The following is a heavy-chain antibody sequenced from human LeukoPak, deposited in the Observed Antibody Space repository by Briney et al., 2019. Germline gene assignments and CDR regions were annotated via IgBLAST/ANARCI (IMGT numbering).Heavy chain of an antibody. J-gene: IGHJ5*02. Sequence: GGSLRLSCAASGFTFSSYSMNWVRQAPGKGLEWVSYISSSGSTIYYADSVKGRFTISRDNAKNSLYLQMNSLRAEDTAVYYCARGITSTTITIFGVVQAFDPWGQGTLVTVSS. D-gene: IGHD3-3*01. CDR2: ISSSGSTI. CDR3: ARGITSTTITIFGVVQAFDP. CDR1: GFTFSSYS. V-gene: IGHV3-48*04.